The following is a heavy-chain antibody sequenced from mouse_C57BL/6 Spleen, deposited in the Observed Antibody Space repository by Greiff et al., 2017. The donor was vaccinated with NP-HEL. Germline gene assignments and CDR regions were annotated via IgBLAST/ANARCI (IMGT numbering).Heavy chain of an antibody. J-gene: IGHJ4*01. V-gene: IGHV1-15*01. Sequence: SGAELVRPGASVTLSCKASGYTFTDYEMHWVKQTPVHGLEWIGAIDPETGGTAYNQKFKGKAILTADKSSSTAYMELRSLTSEDSAVYYCTIITTDPYYYAMDYWGQGTSVTVSS. D-gene: IGHD1-1*01. CDR1: GYTFTDYE. CDR2: IDPETGGT. CDR3: TIITTDPYYYAMDY.